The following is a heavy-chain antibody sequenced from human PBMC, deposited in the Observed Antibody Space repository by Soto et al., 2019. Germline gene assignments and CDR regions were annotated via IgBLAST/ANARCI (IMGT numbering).Heavy chain of an antibody. CDR3: ARVRGRFYGSGSYSGVDV. CDR1: GFTFSSYG. J-gene: IGHJ6*02. Sequence: QVQLVESGGGVVQPGRSLTLSCGASGFTFSSYGMHWVRQAPGKGLEWVAVIWNDGSNKYYGDSVKGRFTISRDNSKNTLYLQMNSLRAEDTAVYYCARVRGRFYGSGSYSGVDVWGQGTTVTVSS. D-gene: IGHD3-10*01. V-gene: IGHV3-33*01. CDR2: IWNDGSNK.